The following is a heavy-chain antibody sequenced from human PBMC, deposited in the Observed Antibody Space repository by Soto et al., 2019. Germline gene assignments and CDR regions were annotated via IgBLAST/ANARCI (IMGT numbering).Heavy chain of an antibody. Sequence: GGSLRLSCAASGFTFSSYGMHWVRQAPGKGLEWVAVISYDGSNKYYADSVKGRFTISRDNSKNTLYLQMNSLRAEDTAVYYCAKDQAVYSSSWYFDYWGQGTLVTVSS. V-gene: IGHV3-30*18. J-gene: IGHJ4*02. CDR2: ISYDGSNK. CDR1: GFTFSSYG. D-gene: IGHD6-13*01. CDR3: AKDQAVYSSSWYFDY.